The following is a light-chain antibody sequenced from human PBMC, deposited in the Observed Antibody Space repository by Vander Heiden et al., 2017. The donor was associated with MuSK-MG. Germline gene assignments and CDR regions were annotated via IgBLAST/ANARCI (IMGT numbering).Light chain of an antibody. V-gene: IGLV2-11*01. CDR1: SSDVGRYDY. CDR2: NVN. CDR3: CSDTSSDTYV. Sequence: SPGQSVTISCTGTSSDVGRYDYVSWYHQHPGTVPNPMIYNVNPQPSGVPDRFSGSKSGNPASMTISELQDEDEAEYQCCSDTSSDTYVFGTGTKVTVL. J-gene: IGLJ1*01.